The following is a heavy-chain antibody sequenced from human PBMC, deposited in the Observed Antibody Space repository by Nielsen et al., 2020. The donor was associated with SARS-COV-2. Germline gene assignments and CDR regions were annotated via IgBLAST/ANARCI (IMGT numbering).Heavy chain of an antibody. D-gene: IGHD1-26*01. Sequence: GESLKISCAASGFTFSTYWMSWVRQAPGKGLEWVSTIGRLDGRPYYADSVKGRFAISRDNSRDTLYLQMNNLRSEDTAMYYCATVGAVSGTYPLTFDSWGQGTLVTVSS. CDR3: ATVGAVSGTYPLTFDS. CDR1: GFTFSTYW. V-gene: IGHV3-23*01. J-gene: IGHJ4*02. CDR2: IGRLDGRP.